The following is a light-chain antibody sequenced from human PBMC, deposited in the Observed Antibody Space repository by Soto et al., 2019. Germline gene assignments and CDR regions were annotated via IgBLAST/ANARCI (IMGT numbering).Light chain of an antibody. V-gene: IGKV1-5*03. CDR2: KAS. J-gene: IGKJ1*01. Sequence: DIQMTQSPSTLPASVGDRVTITCRASQSISSWLAWYQQKAGKAPKLLIYKASSLESGVPSRFSGSGSGTEFTLTISSLQPDDFATYYCQQYNTYPWTFGQGTKVEIK. CDR1: QSISSW. CDR3: QQYNTYPWT.